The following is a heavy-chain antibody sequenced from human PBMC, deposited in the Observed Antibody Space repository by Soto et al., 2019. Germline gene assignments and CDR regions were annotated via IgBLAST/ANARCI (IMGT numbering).Heavy chain of an antibody. J-gene: IGHJ6*02. V-gene: IGHV4-31*03. CDR2: IYYSGST. D-gene: IGHD3-3*01. Sequence: SETLSLTCTVSGGSISSCGYYWSWIRQHPGQGLEWIGYIYYSGSTYYNPSLKSRVTISVDTTKNQFSLKLSSVTAADTAVYYCARDPGHITIFGVVKSYGMDVWGQGTTVTVSS. CDR3: ARDPGHITIFGVVKSYGMDV. CDR1: GGSISSCGYY.